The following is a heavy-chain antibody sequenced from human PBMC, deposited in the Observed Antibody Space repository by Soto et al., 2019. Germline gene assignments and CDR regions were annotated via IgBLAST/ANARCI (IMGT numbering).Heavy chain of an antibody. Sequence: SETLSLTCTVSGGSISSSSYYWGWIRQPPGKGLEWIGSIYYSGSTYYNPSLKSRVTISVDTSKNQFSLKLSSVTAADTAVYYWARQASHNWNYSNYWGQGTLVPVYS. V-gene: IGHV4-39*01. D-gene: IGHD1-7*01. CDR2: IYYSGST. CDR3: ARQASHNWNYSNY. J-gene: IGHJ4*02. CDR1: GGSISSSSYY.